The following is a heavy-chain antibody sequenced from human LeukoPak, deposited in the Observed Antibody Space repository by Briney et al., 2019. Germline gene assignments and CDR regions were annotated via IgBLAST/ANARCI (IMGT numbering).Heavy chain of an antibody. J-gene: IGHJ4*02. Sequence: SVNVSCKASGGTVSSYAISWVRQAPGQGLEWMGGIIPIFGTANYAQKFQGRVTITADESTSTAYMELRRLRSEDTAAYYCGRRGDSSGSFDLDYWRQGALVTDSS. CDR1: GGTVSSYA. CDR2: IIPIFGTA. CDR3: GRRGDSSGSFDLDY. V-gene: IGHV1-69*13. D-gene: IGHD6-19*01.